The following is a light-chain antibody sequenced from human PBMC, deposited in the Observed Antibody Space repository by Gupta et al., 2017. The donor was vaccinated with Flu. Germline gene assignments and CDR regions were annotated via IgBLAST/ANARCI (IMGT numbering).Light chain of an antibody. CDR1: QSLSNY. CDR2: DAS. CDR3: QHSSNWAPNT. Sequence: EIVLTQSPATLSLSPGERATLSCRASQSLSNYLAWYQQKPGQAPRRLICDASDRATGTPARFSGSGSGTDFTLTISSREPEDFAVYYCQHSSNWAPNTFGQGTKLEIK. J-gene: IGKJ2*01. V-gene: IGKV3-11*01.